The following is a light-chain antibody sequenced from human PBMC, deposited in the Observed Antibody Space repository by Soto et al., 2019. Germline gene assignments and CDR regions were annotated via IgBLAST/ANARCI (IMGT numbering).Light chain of an antibody. CDR1: QSVSNNY. CDR3: QQYGSSGT. J-gene: IGKJ1*01. V-gene: IGKV3-20*01. CDR2: GAS. Sequence: ENLLPTFSRTLPAYSGARATLSFKASQSVSNNYLAWYQQNPGQAPRLLIYGASNRATGIPDRFSGSGSGTDFTLTISRLEPEDFAVYYCQQYGSSGTFGQGTKVDIK.